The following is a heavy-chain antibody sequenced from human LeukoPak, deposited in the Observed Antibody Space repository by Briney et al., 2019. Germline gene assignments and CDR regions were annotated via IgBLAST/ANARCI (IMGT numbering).Heavy chain of an antibody. CDR2: INHSGST. J-gene: IGHJ6*03. V-gene: IGHV4-34*01. CDR3: ARTPVWHYDSWSGYYRYYYYMDV. D-gene: IGHD3-3*01. CDR1: GGSFSGYY. Sequence: SETLSLTCAVYGGSFSGYYWSWIRQPPGKGLEWIGEINHSGSTNYNPSLKSRVTISVDTSKNQFSLKLSSVTAADTAVYYCARTPVWHYDSWSGYYRYYYYMDVWGKGTTVTVSS.